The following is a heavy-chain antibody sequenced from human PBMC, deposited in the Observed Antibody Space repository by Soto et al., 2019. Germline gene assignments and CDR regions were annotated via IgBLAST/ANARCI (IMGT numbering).Heavy chain of an antibody. CDR2: ISSSSSTI. CDR1: GYTFSSYS. Sequence: GGSLRLSCAASGYTFSSYSMNWVRQAPGKGLEWVSYISSSSSTIYYADSVKGRFTISRDNAKNSLYLQMNSLRAEDTAVYYSARDLDDYGDTYLDYWGQGTLVPVSS. J-gene: IGHJ4*02. V-gene: IGHV3-48*01. D-gene: IGHD4-17*01. CDR3: ARDLDDYGDTYLDY.